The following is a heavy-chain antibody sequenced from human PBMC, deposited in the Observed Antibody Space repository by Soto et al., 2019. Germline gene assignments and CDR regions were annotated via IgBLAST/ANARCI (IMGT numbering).Heavy chain of an antibody. CDR1: GFTFSSHG. CDR3: AKDPVAISTSFPGV. J-gene: IGHJ6*02. Sequence: QVQLVESGGGVVQPGRSLRLSCAASGFTFSSHGMHWVRQAPGKGLEWVAVISYDGSNKYHVDSVKGRFTISRDNSKNTLYLQMNSLSAEDTAVYYCAKDPVAISTSFPGVWGQGTTFTVSS. V-gene: IGHV3-30*18. CDR2: ISYDGSNK. D-gene: IGHD2-2*01.